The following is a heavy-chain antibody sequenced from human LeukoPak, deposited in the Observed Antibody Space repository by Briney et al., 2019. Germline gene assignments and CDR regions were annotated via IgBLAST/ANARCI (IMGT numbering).Heavy chain of an antibody. CDR3: ARDHLEDYFDY. V-gene: IGHV3-7*01. D-gene: IGHD5-24*01. J-gene: IGHJ4*02. Sequence: PGGSLRLSCAASGFTFSSYWMSWVRQAPGKGLEWVANIKQDGSEKYYVDSMKGRFTISRDNAKNSLYLQMNSLRAEDTAVYYCARDHLEDYFDYWGQGTLVTVSS. CDR1: GFTFSSYW. CDR2: IKQDGSEK.